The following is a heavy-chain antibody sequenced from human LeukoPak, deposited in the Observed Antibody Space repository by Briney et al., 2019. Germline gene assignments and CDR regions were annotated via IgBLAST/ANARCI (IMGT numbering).Heavy chain of an antibody. D-gene: IGHD3-10*01. CDR1: GYTFTSYG. J-gene: IGHJ5*01. Sequence: ASVKVSCKASGYTFTSYGISWVRQAPGQGLEWMGWISAYNGNTNYAQKLQGRVTMTTDTSTSTAYMELRSLRSDDTAVYYCARQTGSGSYYNRFITWFDSWGQEPWSPSPQ. CDR3: ARQTGSGSYYNRFITWFDS. CDR2: ISAYNGNT. V-gene: IGHV1-18*01.